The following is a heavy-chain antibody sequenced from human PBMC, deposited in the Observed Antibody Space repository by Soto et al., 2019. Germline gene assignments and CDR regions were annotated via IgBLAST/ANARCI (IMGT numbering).Heavy chain of an antibody. CDR1: GVSISGYY. Sequence: ETLSLSCDVSGVSISGYYWSWIRQPPGKGLEYIGYIYYRGSTNYNPSLESRVTMSVDTSRNQFSLKVNSVTAADTDVYYCARKQLLPLYYALDVWGQGTTVTVSS. V-gene: IGHV4-59*01. CDR2: IYYRGST. J-gene: IGHJ6*02. CDR3: ARKQLLPLYYALDV. D-gene: IGHD6-13*01.